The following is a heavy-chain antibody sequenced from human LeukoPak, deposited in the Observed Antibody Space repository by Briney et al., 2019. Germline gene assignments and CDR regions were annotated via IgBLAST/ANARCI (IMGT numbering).Heavy chain of an antibody. CDR3: ARDCSGGSCYTD. CDR1: GGSISSYY. J-gene: IGHJ4*02. Sequence: SETLSLTCTVSGGSISSYYWSWIRQPPGKGLEWIGYIYYSGSTNYNPSLMSRVTISVDTSKNQFSLKLSSVTAADTAVYYCARDCSGGSCYTDWGQGTLVTVSS. CDR2: IYYSGST. V-gene: IGHV4-59*01. D-gene: IGHD2-15*01.